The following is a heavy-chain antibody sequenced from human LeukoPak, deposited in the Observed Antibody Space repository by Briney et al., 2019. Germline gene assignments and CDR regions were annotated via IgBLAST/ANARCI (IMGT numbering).Heavy chain of an antibody. CDR3: ASSITMIRGVITPFDY. J-gene: IGHJ4*02. CDR1: GGSISSHY. Sequence: SGTVSLTCTVSGGSISSHYWSWVRQPPGKGLEWIGYIYYSGSTNYNPSLKTRVAIFVDTSKNQFSLKLSSVTAADTAVYYCASSITMIRGVITPFDYWGQGTLLTVSS. D-gene: IGHD3-10*01. CDR2: IYYSGST. V-gene: IGHV4-59*11.